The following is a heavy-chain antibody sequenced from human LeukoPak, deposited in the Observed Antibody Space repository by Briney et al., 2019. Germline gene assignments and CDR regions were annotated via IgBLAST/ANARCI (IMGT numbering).Heavy chain of an antibody. CDR3: ARGSSTKKGFDY. V-gene: IGHV3-21*01. Sequence: GGSLRLSCAASGFTFSSYSMNWVRQAPGKGLEWVSSISSSSSYIYYADSVKGRFTISRDNAKNSLYLRMNSLRAEDTAVYYCARGSSTKKGFDYWGQGTLVTVSS. CDR2: ISSSSSYI. D-gene: IGHD1-1*01. CDR1: GFTFSSYS. J-gene: IGHJ4*02.